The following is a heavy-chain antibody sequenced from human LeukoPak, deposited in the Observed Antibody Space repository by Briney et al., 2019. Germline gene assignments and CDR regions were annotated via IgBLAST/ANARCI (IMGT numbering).Heavy chain of an antibody. CDR3: GSLDYGDYGGGHYYYGMDV. CDR2: IYHSGST. CDR1: GGSISSSNW. D-gene: IGHD4-17*01. J-gene: IGHJ6*02. Sequence: PSETLSLTCAVSGGSISSSNWWSWVRQPPGKGLEWIGEIYHSGSTNYNPSLKSRVTISVDKSKNQFSLKLSSVTAADTAVYYCGSLDYGDYGGGHYYYGMDVWGQGTTVTVSS. V-gene: IGHV4-4*02.